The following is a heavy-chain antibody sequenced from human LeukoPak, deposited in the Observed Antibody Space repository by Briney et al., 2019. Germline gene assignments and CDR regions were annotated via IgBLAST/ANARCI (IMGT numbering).Heavy chain of an antibody. CDR3: ASCSGGSCGWFDP. CDR2: ISAYNGNT. D-gene: IGHD2-15*01. V-gene: IGHV1-18*04. CDR1: GYTFTGYY. Sequence: ASVKVSCKASGYTFTGYYMHWVRQAPGQGLEWMGWISAYNGNTNYAQKLQGRVTMTTDTSTSTAYMELRSLRSDDTAVYYCASCSGGSCGWFDPWGQGTLVTVSS. J-gene: IGHJ5*02.